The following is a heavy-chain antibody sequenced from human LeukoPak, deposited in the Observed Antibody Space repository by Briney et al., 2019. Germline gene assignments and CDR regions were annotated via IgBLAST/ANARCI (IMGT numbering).Heavy chain of an antibody. J-gene: IGHJ4*02. Sequence: SGGSLRLSCAASGFTFSSYAMSWVRQAPGKGLEWVSSISSSSSYIYYADSVKGRFTISRDNAKNSLYLQMNSLRAEDTAVYYCARERTVTTPYFDYWGQGTLVTVSS. CDR3: ARERTVTTPYFDY. CDR2: ISSSSSYI. CDR1: GFTFSSYA. D-gene: IGHD4-17*01. V-gene: IGHV3-21*01.